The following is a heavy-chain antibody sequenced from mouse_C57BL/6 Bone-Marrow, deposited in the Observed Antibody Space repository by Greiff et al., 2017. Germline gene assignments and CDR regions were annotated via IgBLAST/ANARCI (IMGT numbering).Heavy chain of an antibody. CDR2: INPSNGGT. V-gene: IGHV1-53*01. Sequence: QVQLQQPGTELVKPGASVKLSCKASGYTFTSYWMHWVKQRPGQGLEWIGNINPSNGGTNYNEKFKSKATLTVAKSSSTASMHLSSLKSEGSAVYYCARLEPYSNFFFDYWGQGTTLTVSS. D-gene: IGHD2-5*01. J-gene: IGHJ2*01. CDR1: GYTFTSYW. CDR3: ARLEPYSNFFFDY.